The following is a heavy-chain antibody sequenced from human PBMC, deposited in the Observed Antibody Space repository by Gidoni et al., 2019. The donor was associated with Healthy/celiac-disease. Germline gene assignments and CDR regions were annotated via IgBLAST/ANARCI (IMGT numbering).Heavy chain of an antibody. J-gene: IGHJ6*02. CDR1: GFTFSSYW. Sequence: EVYPVVSGGGLVQPGGSLRLSCAASGFTFSSYWMIWVRQAPGKGLEWVANIKQDGSEKYDVDSVKGRFTISRDNAKNPLYLQMNSLRAEETAVYYCARDSNWNYDHWTYYYDGMDVWGQGTTVTVSS. D-gene: IGHD1-7*01. CDR3: ARDSNWNYDHWTYYYDGMDV. CDR2: IKQDGSEK. V-gene: IGHV3-7*01.